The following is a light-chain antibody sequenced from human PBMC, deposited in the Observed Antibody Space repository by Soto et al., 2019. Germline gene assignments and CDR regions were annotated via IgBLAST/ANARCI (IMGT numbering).Light chain of an antibody. V-gene: IGKV1-27*01. Sequence: DIQMTQSPSSLSASVGDRVTITCRASQAISNYLAWYQQKPGKVPKLLIYAESTLQSGVPSRFSGSGSGTDVTLTISSLQPEDVASYYCLKYNSAPWTFGQGTKVEIK. CDR3: LKYNSAPWT. CDR2: AES. CDR1: QAISNY. J-gene: IGKJ1*01.